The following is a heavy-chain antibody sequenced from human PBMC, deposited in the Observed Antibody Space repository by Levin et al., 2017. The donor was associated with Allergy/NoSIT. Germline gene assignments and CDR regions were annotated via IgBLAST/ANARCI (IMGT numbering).Heavy chain of an antibody. Sequence: ASVKVSCKASGYTFTGSDINWVRQATGQGLEWMGWMNPNSGNTGYAQKYQGRVTMTRNTSISTAYMELSSLRSEDTAVYYCARYYYDSSGDYPDDYWGQGTLVTVSS. CDR2: MNPNSGNT. V-gene: IGHV1-8*01. CDR1: GYTFTGSD. CDR3: ARYYYDSSGDYPDDY. D-gene: IGHD3-22*01. J-gene: IGHJ4*02.